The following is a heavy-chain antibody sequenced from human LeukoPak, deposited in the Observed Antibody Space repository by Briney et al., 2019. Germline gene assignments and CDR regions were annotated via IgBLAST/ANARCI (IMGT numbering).Heavy chain of an antibody. CDR3: AKSINYYYDSSGYYRALDI. CDR2: ISGSGGST. D-gene: IGHD3-22*01. Sequence: GGSLRLSCAASGFTFSSYAMSWVRQAPGKGLEWVSAISGSGGSTYYADSVKGRFSISRDNSKNTLYLQMNSLRAEDTAVYYCAKSINYYYDSSGYYRALDIWGLGTMVTVSS. J-gene: IGHJ3*02. V-gene: IGHV3-23*01. CDR1: GFTFSSYA.